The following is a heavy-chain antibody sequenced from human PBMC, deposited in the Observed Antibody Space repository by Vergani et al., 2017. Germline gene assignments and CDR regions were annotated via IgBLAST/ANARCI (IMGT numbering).Heavy chain of an antibody. CDR2: ISSSGTST. CDR1: EFTFSNYA. Sequence: EVQLLESGGGLVQPGGSLRLTCAASEFTFSNYAMNWVRQAPGKGLEWVSAISSSGTSTFYTDSVKGRFTISRDNSKNTLYLQMNSLRAEDTAVYYCAHRSNILNWGPGALVTVSS. V-gene: IGHV3-23*01. CDR3: AHRSNILN. J-gene: IGHJ4*02. D-gene: IGHD1-14*01.